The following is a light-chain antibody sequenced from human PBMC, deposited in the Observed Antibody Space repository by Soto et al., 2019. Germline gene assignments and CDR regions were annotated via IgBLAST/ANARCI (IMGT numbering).Light chain of an antibody. V-gene: IGKV1-27*01. J-gene: IGKJ1*01. Sequence: DLQMTQSPSSLSASVGDRVTITCRASQDIGNYLAWYQQKPGKVPKLLIYAASTLQSGVPSRFSGSGSGTDFTLTISSLQPEDIATYYCQKYNNAPQTFGQGTKVEIK. CDR2: AAS. CDR3: QKYNNAPQT. CDR1: QDIGNY.